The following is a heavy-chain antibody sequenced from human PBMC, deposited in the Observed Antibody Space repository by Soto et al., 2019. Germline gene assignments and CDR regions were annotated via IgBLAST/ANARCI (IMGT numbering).Heavy chain of an antibody. J-gene: IGHJ6*02. CDR3: SRAGYYDYVWGSYRYYYYGMDV. D-gene: IGHD3-16*02. CDR2: ISGSGGST. Sequence: GGSLRLSCAASGFTFSSYAMSWVRQAPGKGLEWVSAISGSGGSTYYTDSVKGRFTISRDNSKNTLYLQMNSLRAEDTAVYYCSRAGYYDYVWGSYRYYYYGMDVWGQGTTVTVSS. V-gene: IGHV3-23*01. CDR1: GFTFSSYA.